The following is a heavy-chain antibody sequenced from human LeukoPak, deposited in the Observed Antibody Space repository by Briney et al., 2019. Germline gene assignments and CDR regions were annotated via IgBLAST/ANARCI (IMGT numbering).Heavy chain of an antibody. D-gene: IGHD3-22*01. CDR1: GFTFSSYW. CDR2: IKQDGSEK. CDR3: ARDQPGYYYDSSGYFDY. J-gene: IGHJ4*02. Sequence: GGSLRLPCAASGFTFSSYWMSWVRQAPGKGLEWVANIKQDGSEKYYVDSVKGRFTISRDNAKNSLYLQMNSLRAEDTAVYYCARDQPGYYYDSSGYFDYWGQGTLVTVSS. V-gene: IGHV3-7*01.